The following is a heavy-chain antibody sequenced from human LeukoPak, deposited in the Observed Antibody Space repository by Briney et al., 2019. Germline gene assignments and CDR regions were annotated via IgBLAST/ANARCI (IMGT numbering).Heavy chain of an antibody. D-gene: IGHD3-10*01. CDR3: ANEPGNYYGSGSGAFDI. CDR2: ISGSGGST. V-gene: IGHV3-23*01. J-gene: IGHJ3*02. Sequence: GGSLRLSCAASGFTFSSYAMSWVRQAPGKGLEWVSAISGSGGSTYYADSVKGRFTISRDNAKNSLYLQMNSLRAEDTALYYCANEPGNYYGSGSGAFDIWGQGTMVTVSS. CDR1: GFTFSSYA.